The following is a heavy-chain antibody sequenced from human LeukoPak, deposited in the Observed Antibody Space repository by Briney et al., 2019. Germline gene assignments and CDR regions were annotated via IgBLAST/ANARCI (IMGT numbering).Heavy chain of an antibody. Sequence: ASVKVSCKASGYNLDTYGFSWVRQAPGQGLEWMGWISAYNGKTDYAQNFQGRVTMTTDTSTSTAYMELRSLRSDDTAVYYCARDRVYDILTGSAASYYFDYWGQGTLVTVSS. CDR2: ISAYNGKT. CDR3: ARDRVYDILTGSAASYYFDY. J-gene: IGHJ4*02. D-gene: IGHD3-9*01. V-gene: IGHV1-18*01. CDR1: GYNLDTYG.